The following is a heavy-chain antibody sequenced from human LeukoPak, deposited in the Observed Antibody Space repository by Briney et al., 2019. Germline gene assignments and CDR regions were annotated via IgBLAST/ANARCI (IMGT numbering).Heavy chain of an antibody. D-gene: IGHD4-17*01. CDR1: GYPFSAHF. CDR3: ARDDYGDYGSSDY. Sequence: GASVKVSCKASGYPFSAHFLNWVRQAPGQGLEWMGGIIPIFGTANYAQKFQGRVTITADESTSTAYMELSSLRSEDTAVYYCARDDYGDYGSSDYWGQGTLVTVSS. CDR2: IIPIFGTA. V-gene: IGHV1-69*13. J-gene: IGHJ4*02.